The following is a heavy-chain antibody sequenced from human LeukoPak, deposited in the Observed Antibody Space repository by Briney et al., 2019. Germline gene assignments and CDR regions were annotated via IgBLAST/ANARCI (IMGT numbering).Heavy chain of an antibody. V-gene: IGHV4-39*07. J-gene: IGHJ4*02. CDR2: IYYTGST. CDR3: ARRRQPNDY. CDR1: GGSISSSSYY. D-gene: IGHD6-13*01. Sequence: SETLSLTCSVSGGSISSSSYYWGWIRQPPGKGLERIASIYYTGSTYYNPSLKSRVTISVDTSKNQFSLKLSSVTAADTAVYYCARRRQPNDYWGQGTLVTVSS.